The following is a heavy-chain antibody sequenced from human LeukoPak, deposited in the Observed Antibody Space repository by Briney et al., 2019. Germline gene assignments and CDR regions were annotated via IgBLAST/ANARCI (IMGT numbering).Heavy chain of an antibody. V-gene: IGHV4-4*09. J-gene: IGHJ6*03. CDR2: IYTSGST. CDR3: ARHEGYYYYYMDV. CDR1: GGSISSYY. Sequence: SETLSLTCTVSGGSISSYYWSWIRQPPGKGLEWIGYIYTSGSTNYNPSFKSRVTISVDTSKNQFSLKLSSVTAADTAVYYRARHEGYYYYYMDVWGKGTTVTVSS.